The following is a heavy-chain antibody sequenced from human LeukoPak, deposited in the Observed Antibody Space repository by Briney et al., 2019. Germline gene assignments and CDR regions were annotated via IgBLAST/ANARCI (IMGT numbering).Heavy chain of an antibody. CDR1: GGSIIGGTYY. V-gene: IGHV4-61*09. J-gene: IGHJ5*02. D-gene: IGHD4-17*01. CDR3: AIDYDGWT. CDR2: IYHSGST. Sequence: SQTLSLTCTISGGSIIGGTYYWSWIRQPAGKGLEWIGEIYHSGSTNYNPSLKSRVTISVDKSKNQFSLKLSSVTAADTAVYYCAIDYDGWTWGQGTLVTVSS.